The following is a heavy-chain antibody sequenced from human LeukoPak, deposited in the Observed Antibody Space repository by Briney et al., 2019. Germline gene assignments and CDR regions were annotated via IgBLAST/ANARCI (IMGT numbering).Heavy chain of an antibody. J-gene: IGHJ4*02. CDR1: GLTFGDYL. V-gene: IGHV3-49*03. CDR3: SRGSGWLSVY. D-gene: IGHD6-19*01. Sequence: GGSLRLSCTASGLTFGDYLMSWFRQAPGKGLEWIGFISGGTTEYAASVKGRFTISRDDSTSIAYLQMNSLTTEDTAVYYCSRGSGWLSVYWGQGTLVTVSS. CDR2: ISGGTT.